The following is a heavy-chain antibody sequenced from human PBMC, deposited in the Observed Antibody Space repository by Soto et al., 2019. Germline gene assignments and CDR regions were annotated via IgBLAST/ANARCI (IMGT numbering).Heavy chain of an antibody. CDR2: IDPSDSQT. Sequence: GESLKISCKGSGYSFAGYWITWVRQKPGKGLEWMGRIDPSDSQTYYSPSFRGHVTISAAKSITTVFLQWSSLRASDTAMYYCARQIYKSDTGPNLQYYIDSWGQGTPVTVSS. V-gene: IGHV5-10-1*01. CDR1: GYSFAGYW. J-gene: IGHJ4*02. D-gene: IGHD5-18*01. CDR3: ARQIYKSDTGPNLQYYIDS.